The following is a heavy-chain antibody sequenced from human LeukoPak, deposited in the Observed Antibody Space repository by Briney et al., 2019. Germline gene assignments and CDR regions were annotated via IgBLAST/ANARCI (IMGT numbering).Heavy chain of an antibody. D-gene: IGHD2-2*01. V-gene: IGHV1-2*02. CDR2: INPNSGGT. CDR3: ARHCSSTSCPPDGNY. J-gene: IGHJ4*02. Sequence: ASVKVSCKASGYTFTGYYMHWVRQAPGQELEWMGWINPNSGGTNYAQKFQGRVTMTRDTSISTAYMELSRLRSDDTAVYYCARHCSSTSCPPDGNYWGQGTLVTVSS. CDR1: GYTFTGYY.